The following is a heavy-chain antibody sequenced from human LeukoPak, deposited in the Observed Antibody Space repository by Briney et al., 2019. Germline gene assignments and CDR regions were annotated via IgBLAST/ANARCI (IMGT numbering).Heavy chain of an antibody. CDR3: AKAPAYEWKNFNYFDY. Sequence: PGGSLRLSCAASGFTFYDYAMHWVRQAPGKGLEWVSGISWNSGSIGYADSVKGRFTISRDNAKNSLYLQMNSLRPEDTAFYYCAKAPAYEWKNFNYFDYWGQGTLVTVSS. V-gene: IGHV3-9*01. CDR1: GFTFYDYA. D-gene: IGHD1/OR15-1a*01. CDR2: ISWNSGSI. J-gene: IGHJ4*02.